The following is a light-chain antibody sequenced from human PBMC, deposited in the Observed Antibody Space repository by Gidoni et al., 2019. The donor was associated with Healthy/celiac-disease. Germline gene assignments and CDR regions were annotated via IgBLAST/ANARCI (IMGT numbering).Light chain of an antibody. Sequence: SQSVSSNLAWYQQKPGQAPRLLIYGASTRATGIPARFSGSGSGTEFTLTISSLQSEDFAVYYCQQYNNWPWGTFXXXTKVEIK. CDR1: QSVSSN. V-gene: IGKV3-15*01. CDR2: GAS. CDR3: QQYNNWPWGT. J-gene: IGKJ1*01.